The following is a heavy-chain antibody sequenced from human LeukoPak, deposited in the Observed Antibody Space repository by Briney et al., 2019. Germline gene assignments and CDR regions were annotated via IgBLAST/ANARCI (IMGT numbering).Heavy chain of an antibody. D-gene: IGHD1-26*01. CDR2: TWQDGTTS. J-gene: IGHJ4*02. V-gene: IGHV3-33*01. CDR3: ARDTSHLLPDY. Sequence: GRSLRLSCAASGFIFSDFGFHWVRQAPGRGLEWVATTWQDGTTSFYADSVKGRFTISRDNSKNTLYLQMGALRAVDTALYFCARDTSHLLPDYWGLGTLVTVSS. CDR1: GFIFSDFG.